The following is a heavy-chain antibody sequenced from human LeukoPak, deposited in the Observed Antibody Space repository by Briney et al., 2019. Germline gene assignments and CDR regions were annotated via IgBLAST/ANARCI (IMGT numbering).Heavy chain of an antibody. J-gene: IGHJ4*02. CDR2: ISGSGDST. Sequence: GGSLRLSCAASGFTFTSYSMSWVRQAPGKGLECVSAISGSGDSTYYADSVKGRFTISRDNSKNTLYLQMNSLRAEDTAVYHRAKGAPGSRASTDSWGQGTLVTVSP. CDR1: GFTFTSYS. CDR3: AKGAPGSRASTDS. V-gene: IGHV3-23*01. D-gene: IGHD2-2*01.